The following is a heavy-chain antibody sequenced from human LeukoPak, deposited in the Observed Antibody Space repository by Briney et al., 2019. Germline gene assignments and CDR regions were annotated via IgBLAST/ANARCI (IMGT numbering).Heavy chain of an antibody. V-gene: IGHV3-11*04. J-gene: IGHJ5*02. D-gene: IGHD4-17*01. Sequence: PGGSLRLSCAASGFTFSDYYMSWIRQAPGKGLEWVSYISSSGSTIYYADSVEGRFTISRDNAKNSLYLQMNSLRAEDTAVYYCARQYDYVDYALSPWGQGNLVTVSS. CDR2: ISSSGSTI. CDR1: GFTFSDYY. CDR3: ARQYDYVDYALSP.